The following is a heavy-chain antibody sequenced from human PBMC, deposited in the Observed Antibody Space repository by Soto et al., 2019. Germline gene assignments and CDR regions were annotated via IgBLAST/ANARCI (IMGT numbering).Heavy chain of an antibody. CDR1: GGSISSSNW. CDR3: ASSTDIVATIPHYYFDY. D-gene: IGHD5-12*01. J-gene: IGHJ4*02. V-gene: IGHV4-4*02. CDR2: IYHSGST. Sequence: QVQLQESGPGLVKPSGTLSLTCAVSGGSISSSNWWSWVRRPPGKGLEWIGEIYHSGSTNYNPSLKSRVTISVDKSKNQFSLKLSSVTAADTAVYYCASSTDIVATIPHYYFDYWGQGTLVTVSS.